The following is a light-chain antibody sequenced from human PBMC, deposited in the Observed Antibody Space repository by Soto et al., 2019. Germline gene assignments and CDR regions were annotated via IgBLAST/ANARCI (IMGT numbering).Light chain of an antibody. CDR1: QTVRSSY. V-gene: IGKV3-20*01. Sequence: EIVLTQSPGTLPLSPGERATLSCRASQTVRSSYLAWYQQKPGQAPRLLIYGASIRATGIPDRFSGSGSGTDFTLTISRLEPEDFAVYYCQQYGSSPLTFVGGTKVEIK. J-gene: IGKJ4*01. CDR2: GAS. CDR3: QQYGSSPLT.